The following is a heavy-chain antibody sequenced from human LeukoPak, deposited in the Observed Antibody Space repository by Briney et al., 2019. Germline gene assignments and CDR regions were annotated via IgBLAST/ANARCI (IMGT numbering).Heavy chain of an antibody. CDR3: ANLYGDKDEK. J-gene: IGHJ4*02. Sequence: GGSLRLSCAASGFTFSSYGMHWVRQAPGKGLEWVSAISGVGDGYYAESVKGRFTIFRDNSRNTVFLQLNRLRAEDTAVYYCANLYGDKDEKWGQGTLVTVSS. CDR1: GFTFSSYG. V-gene: IGHV3-23*01. CDR2: ISGVGDG. D-gene: IGHD4-17*01.